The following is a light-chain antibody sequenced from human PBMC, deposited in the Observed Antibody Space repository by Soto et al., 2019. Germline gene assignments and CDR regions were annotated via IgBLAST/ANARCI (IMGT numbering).Light chain of an antibody. CDR2: NTN. J-gene: IGLJ2*01. V-gene: IGLV8-61*01. Sequence: QAVVTQEPSFSVSPGGTVTLTCGLSSGSVSTNYHPSWYQQTPGQAPRTLIYNTNTRSSGVPDRFSGSILGNKAALTSTGAQADDDSDYYCVLFMGNGILFGGGTQLTVL. CDR3: VLFMGNGIL. CDR1: SGSVSTNYH.